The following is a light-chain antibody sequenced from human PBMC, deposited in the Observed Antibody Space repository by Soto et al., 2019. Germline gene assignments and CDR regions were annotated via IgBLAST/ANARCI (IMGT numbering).Light chain of an antibody. CDR2: WAS. V-gene: IGKV1-5*03. Sequence: DIQLTQSPSTLSASVGDRVTITCRASQNINGYLAWYQQKPGKAPKLLIYWASSLISGVPSRFTGGESGTEFTLTISSLQPDDFATYYCQQYSAYPLNFGGGTKVDVK. J-gene: IGKJ4*01. CDR3: QQYSAYPLN. CDR1: QNINGY.